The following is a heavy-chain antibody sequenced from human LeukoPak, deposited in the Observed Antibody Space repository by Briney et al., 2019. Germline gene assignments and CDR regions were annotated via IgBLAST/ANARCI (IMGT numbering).Heavy chain of an antibody. CDR3: VKDFGRVRGTPDS. D-gene: IGHD1/OR15-1a*01. J-gene: IGHJ4*02. CDR1: GFIFSIYT. Sequence: GGSLRLSCSASGFIFSIYTMYWVRQAPGKGPEYVSTISGSGNGGSIYYADSVKGRFTISRDDSKSIVYLRMNGLRSEDTAVYYCVKDFGRVRGTPDSWGQGTQVTVSS. V-gene: IGHV3-64D*06. CDR2: ISGSGNGGSI.